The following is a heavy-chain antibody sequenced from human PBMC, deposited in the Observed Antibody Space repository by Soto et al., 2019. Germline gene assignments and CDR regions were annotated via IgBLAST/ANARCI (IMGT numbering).Heavy chain of an antibody. CDR3: ARDTYYYDSSGYYYGAPFDY. J-gene: IGHJ4*02. CDR1: GGTFSSYA. Sequence: QVQLVQSGAEVKKPGSSVKVSCKASGGTFSSYAISWVRQAPGQGLEWMGGIIPIFGTANYAQKFQGRVTITADESTSTAYMELSSLRSEDTAVYYCARDTYYYDSSGYYYGAPFDYWGQGTLVTVSS. CDR2: IIPIFGTA. V-gene: IGHV1-69*01. D-gene: IGHD3-22*01.